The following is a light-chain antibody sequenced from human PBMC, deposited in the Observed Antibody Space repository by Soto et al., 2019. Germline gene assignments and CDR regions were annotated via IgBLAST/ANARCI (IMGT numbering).Light chain of an antibody. V-gene: IGLV2-14*01. CDR1: SSDVGGYNY. CDR2: EVT. CDR3: GSYSSTDTPFV. J-gene: IGLJ1*01. Sequence: QSVLTQPASVSGSPGQSITISCTGTSSDVGGYNYVSWYQHHSGKAPKLLIYEVTNRPSGISDSFSGSKSVNTASLTISGLQAEDESDYYCGSYSSTDTPFVFGTGTKLTVL.